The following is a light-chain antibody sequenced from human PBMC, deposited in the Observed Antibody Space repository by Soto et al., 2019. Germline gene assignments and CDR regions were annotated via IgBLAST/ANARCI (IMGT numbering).Light chain of an antibody. J-gene: IGLJ3*02. Sequence: QSALTQPASVSGSPGQSITISCTGTSSDVGHYTYVSWYQQHPGKTPKLMIYEVTNRPSGVSNRFSGSKSGNTASLTISGLQAEDEADYYCSSFTTSSTWVLGGGTKVTVL. V-gene: IGLV2-14*01. CDR3: SSFTTSSTWV. CDR1: SSDVGHYTY. CDR2: EVT.